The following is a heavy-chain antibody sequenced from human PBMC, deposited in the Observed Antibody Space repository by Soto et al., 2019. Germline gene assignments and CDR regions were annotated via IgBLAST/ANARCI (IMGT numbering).Heavy chain of an antibody. V-gene: IGHV3-23*01. D-gene: IGHD3-10*01. CDR3: AAPRDEYGSGVSWFTYGMDI. J-gene: IGHJ6*02. Sequence: GGSLRLSCLASGFTFSDYAMTWVRHVPGRGLEWVASLDGAGGSTYYADSVRGRFTISRDNSQNTLFLQMNRLTVDDTAIYYCAAPRDEYGSGVSWFTYGMDIWGQGTTVTVSS. CDR1: GFTFSDYA. CDR2: LDGAGGST.